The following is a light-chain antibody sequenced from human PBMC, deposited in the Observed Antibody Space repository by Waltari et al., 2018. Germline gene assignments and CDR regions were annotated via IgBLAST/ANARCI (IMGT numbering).Light chain of an antibody. Sequence: QSVLTQPPSASGTPGQRVTISCSGSSSNIGSNTVNRYQQLPGTAPNRLIYSNNQRPSGVSHRFSGSRSGNTASLTISGLQAEDEADYYCCSYAGGSTPWVFGGGTKLTVL. CDR2: SNN. V-gene: IGLV1-44*01. CDR3: CSYAGGSTPWV. J-gene: IGLJ3*02. CDR1: SSNIGSNT.